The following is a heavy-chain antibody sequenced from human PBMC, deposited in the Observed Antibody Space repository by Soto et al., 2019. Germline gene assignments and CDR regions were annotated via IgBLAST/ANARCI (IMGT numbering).Heavy chain of an antibody. CDR2: IYYSGST. V-gene: IGHV4-31*03. CDR3: ARVGGINWFDP. D-gene: IGHD3-16*01. J-gene: IGHJ5*02. Sequence: QVQLQESGPGLVKPSQTLSLTCTVSGGSISSGGYYWSWIRQHPGKGLEWIGYIYYSGSTYYNPSLKSRVTISLGRSKNQFALKLSSVPAADTAVYYCARVGGINWFDPWGQGTLVTVSS. CDR1: GGSISSGGYY.